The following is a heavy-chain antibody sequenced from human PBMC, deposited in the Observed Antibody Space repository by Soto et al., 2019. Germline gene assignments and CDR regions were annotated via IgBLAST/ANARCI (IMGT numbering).Heavy chain of an antibody. CDR3: ARDRAGYVFWSGEPQYCMDV. Sequence: QVQLVQSGAEVKKPGSSVKVSCKASGGTFSSYAISWVRQAPGQGLEWMGGIIPIFGTANYAQKFQGSVTTTAEESTSTAYMELSSLGSEDTAVYYCARDRAGYVFWSGEPQYCMDVWGKGTTVTVSS. CDR1: GGTFSSYA. CDR2: IIPIFGTA. J-gene: IGHJ6*04. V-gene: IGHV1-69*12. D-gene: IGHD3-3*01.